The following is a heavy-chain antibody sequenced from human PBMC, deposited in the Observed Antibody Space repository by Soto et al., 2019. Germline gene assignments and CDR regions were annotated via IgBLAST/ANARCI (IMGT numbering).Heavy chain of an antibody. Sequence: GGSLRLSCAASGFSVTDHYMTWVRQAPGKGLEWVSVLYTGGSAYYGDSVKGRFTISRDSSTNTLYLQMNSLKVGDTAFYFCARSFNDWTTYFDYWSEGTLVTVSS. CDR2: LYTGGSA. V-gene: IGHV3-53*01. D-gene: IGHD3-9*01. CDR3: ARSFNDWTTYFDY. CDR1: GFSVTDHY. J-gene: IGHJ4*02.